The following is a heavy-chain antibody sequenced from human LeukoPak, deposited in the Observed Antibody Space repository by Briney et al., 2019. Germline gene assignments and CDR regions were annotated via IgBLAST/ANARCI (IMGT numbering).Heavy chain of an antibody. J-gene: IGHJ6*04. D-gene: IGHD2-21*02. CDR1: GLTVSSNH. CDR3: ARDREVVTARAQMDV. V-gene: IGHV3-53*01. Sequence: GGSLRLSCAVSGLTVSSNHMSWVRQAPGKALEWVSVIYNDGNTYYTDSVKGRFTISRDNSKNTVFLQMNSLSAEDTAMYYCARDREVVTARAQMDVWGKGTTVTVSS. CDR2: IYNDGNT.